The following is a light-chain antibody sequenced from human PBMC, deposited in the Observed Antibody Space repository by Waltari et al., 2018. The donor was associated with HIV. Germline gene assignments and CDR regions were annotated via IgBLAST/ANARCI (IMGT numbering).Light chain of an antibody. CDR3: QAWDDSLSGLV. J-gene: IGLJ2*01. CDR2: GNN. Sequence: QSVLSQPPSASGPRGQRVTIPCSAISSDLGSGHVNLYQQLPGTAPKLLSYGNNKRPAGVPDRFSGSKSGTSASLAISGLRAEDEADYYCQAWDDSLSGLVFGGGTKLTVL. CDR1: SSDLGSGH. V-gene: IGLV1-47*01.